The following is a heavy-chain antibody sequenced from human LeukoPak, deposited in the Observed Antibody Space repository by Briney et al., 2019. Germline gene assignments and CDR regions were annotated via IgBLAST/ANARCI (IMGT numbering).Heavy chain of an antibody. CDR3: ARAEFRWELPRPIDY. J-gene: IGHJ4*02. CDR2: IYYSGST. D-gene: IGHD1-26*01. CDR1: GGSFSGYY. Sequence: SETLSLTCAVYGGSFSGYYWSWIRQPPGKGLEWIGYIYYSGSTNYNPSLKSRVTISVDTSKNQFSLKLSSVTAADTAVYYCARAEFRWELPRPIDYWGQGTLVTVSS. V-gene: IGHV4-59*01.